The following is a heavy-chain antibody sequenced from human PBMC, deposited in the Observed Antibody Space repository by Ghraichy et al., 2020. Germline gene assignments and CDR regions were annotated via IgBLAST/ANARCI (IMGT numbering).Heavy chain of an antibody. Sequence: GESLNISCAASGFAFSRSTMTWVRQAPGKGLEWVSAISGGGGSTYYADSVRGRFTISRHNLKNTLYLQMDSLRAEDTAIYYCVQDWATTVVTGRFDHWGQGTLVTVSS. D-gene: IGHD4-23*01. J-gene: IGHJ4*02. CDR3: VQDWATTVVTGRFDH. CDR1: GFAFSRST. CDR2: ISGGGGST. V-gene: IGHV3-23*01.